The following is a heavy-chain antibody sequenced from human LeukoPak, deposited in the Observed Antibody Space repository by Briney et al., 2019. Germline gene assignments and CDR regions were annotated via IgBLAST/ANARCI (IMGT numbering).Heavy chain of an antibody. CDR1: GFTVSRNY. Sequence: GGSLRLSCAAPGFTVSRNYMSWVRQAPGKGLEWVSVIYSGGSTYYADSVKGRFTISRDNSKNTLYLQMNSLRAEDTAVYYCARALPGSGGYYAYDIWGQGTMVTVSS. V-gene: IGHV3-53*01. J-gene: IGHJ3*02. CDR3: ARALPGSGGYYAYDI. CDR2: IYSGGST. D-gene: IGHD1-26*01.